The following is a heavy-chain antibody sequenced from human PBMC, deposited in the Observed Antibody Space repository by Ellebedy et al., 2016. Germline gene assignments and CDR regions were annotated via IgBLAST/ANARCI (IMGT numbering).Heavy chain of an antibody. CDR1: GFTFSPYW. V-gene: IGHV3-74*01. D-gene: IGHD6-19*01. CDR2: IKSDGINR. J-gene: IGHJ4*02. CDR3: VRAHGWYSGYFDY. Sequence: GGSLRLSXAASGFTFSPYWMHWVRQAPGKGLVWVARIKSDGINRDYADSVKGRFTISRDNARNTLYLHMTDLRVDDTAVYYCVRAHGWYSGYFDYWGQGALVSVSS.